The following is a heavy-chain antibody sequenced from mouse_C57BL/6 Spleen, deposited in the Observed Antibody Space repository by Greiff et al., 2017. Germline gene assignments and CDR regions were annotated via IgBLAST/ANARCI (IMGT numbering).Heavy chain of an antibody. CDR2: ISSGSSTI. Sequence: EVKLVESGGGLVKPGGSLKLSCAASGFTFSDYGMHWVRQAPEKGLEWVAYISSGSSTIYYADTVKGRFTISRDNAKNTLFLQMTSLRSEDTAMYYCAMNSNYGWFACWGQGTLVTVSA. CDR1: GFTFSDYG. D-gene: IGHD2-5*01. V-gene: IGHV5-17*01. J-gene: IGHJ3*01. CDR3: AMNSNYGWFAC.